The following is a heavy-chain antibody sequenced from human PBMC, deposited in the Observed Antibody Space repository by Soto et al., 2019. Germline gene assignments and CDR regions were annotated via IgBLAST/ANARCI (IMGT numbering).Heavy chain of an antibody. CDR3: ARGGYYYENSGQNAYDY. Sequence: SETLSLTCTVSGGSISSGGYYWSWIRQHPGKGLEWIGYIYYGGSTYYNPSLKSRATISGDTSKNQFSLKLSSVIAADTAVYYCARGGYYYENSGQNAYDYWGQGILVTVS. CDR1: GGSISSGGYY. D-gene: IGHD3-22*01. CDR2: IYYGGST. J-gene: IGHJ4*01. V-gene: IGHV4-31*03.